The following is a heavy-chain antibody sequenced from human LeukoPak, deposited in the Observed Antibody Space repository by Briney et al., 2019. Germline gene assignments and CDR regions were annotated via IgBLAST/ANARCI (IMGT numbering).Heavy chain of an antibody. CDR2: ISGSGGST. Sequence: GGSLRLSCAASGFTFSSYAMSWVRQAPGKGLEWVSAISGSGGSTYYADSVKGRFTISRDNSKNTLYLQMNSLRAEDTAVYYCARDRRRMGYYDSSGYYPWGQGTLVTVSS. D-gene: IGHD3-22*01. CDR1: GFTFSSYA. J-gene: IGHJ5*02. V-gene: IGHV3-23*01. CDR3: ARDRRRMGYYDSSGYYP.